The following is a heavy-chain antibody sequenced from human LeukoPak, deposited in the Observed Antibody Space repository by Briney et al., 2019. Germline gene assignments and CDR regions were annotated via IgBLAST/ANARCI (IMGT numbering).Heavy chain of an antibody. CDR2: ISGSGGST. Sequence: GGSLRLSCAASGFTFSSYGMSWVRQAPGKGLEWVSAISGSGGSTYYADSVKGRFTISRDNSKNTLYLQMNSLRAEDTAVYYCAKGAVWGVSPYYFDYWGQGTLVTVSS. J-gene: IGHJ4*02. CDR1: GFTFSSYG. CDR3: AKGAVWGVSPYYFDY. V-gene: IGHV3-23*01. D-gene: IGHD3-10*01.